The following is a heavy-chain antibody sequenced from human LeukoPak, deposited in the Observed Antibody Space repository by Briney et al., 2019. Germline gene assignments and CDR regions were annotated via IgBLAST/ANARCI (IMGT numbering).Heavy chain of an antibody. V-gene: IGHV4-30-2*01. CDR2: IYHSGST. Sequence: SQTLSLTCAVSGVSISSGGYSWSWIRQPPGKGLEWIGYIYHSGSTYYNPSLKSRVTISVDRSKNQFSLKLSSVTAADTAVYYCARVVSKSHCSGGSCYSSWFDPWGQGTLVTVSS. D-gene: IGHD2-15*01. J-gene: IGHJ5*02. CDR1: GVSISSGGYS. CDR3: ARVVSKSHCSGGSCYSSWFDP.